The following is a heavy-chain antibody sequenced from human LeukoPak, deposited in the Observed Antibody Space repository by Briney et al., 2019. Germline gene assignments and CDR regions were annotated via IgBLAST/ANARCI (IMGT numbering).Heavy chain of an antibody. CDR3: ARDIVIGSGTYLD. J-gene: IGHJ4*02. V-gene: IGHV3-74*01. CDR2: ISSDGSST. D-gene: IGHD3-10*01. CDR1: RFTFSSYA. Sequence: GGSLRLSCAASRFTFSSYAMHWVRQAPGKGLVWVSRISSDGSSTNYADSVKGRFTISRDNAKSTLYLQMNSLRAEDTAVYYCARDIVIGSGTYLDWGQGTLVTVSS.